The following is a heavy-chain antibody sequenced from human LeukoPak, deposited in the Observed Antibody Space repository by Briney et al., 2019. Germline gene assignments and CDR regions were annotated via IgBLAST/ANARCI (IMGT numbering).Heavy chain of an antibody. J-gene: IGHJ3*02. D-gene: IGHD1-26*01. CDR3: ARDSELLAFDI. CDR2: IYYSGST. Sequence: SETLSLTCTVSGGSISSYYWSWIRQPPGKGLEWIGYIYYSGSTNYNPSLKSRVTISVDTSKNQFSLKLSSVTAADTAVYYCARDSELLAFDIWGQGTMVTVSS. V-gene: IGHV4-59*01. CDR1: GGSISSYY.